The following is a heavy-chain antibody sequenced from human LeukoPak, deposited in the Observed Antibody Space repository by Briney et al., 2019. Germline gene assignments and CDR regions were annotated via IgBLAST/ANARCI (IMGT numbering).Heavy chain of an antibody. D-gene: IGHD6-19*01. J-gene: IGHJ4*02. CDR1: GDSVSRDSIA. Sequence: SQTLSLTCAISGDSVSRDSIAWNWVRQSPSRGLEWLGRTYYKSAWYNDSAVSVKGRIIINPDTSKNQFSLQLNSVTPEDTAVYYCARGTGWPQFDYWGQGTLVTVSS. CDR3: ARGTGWPQFDY. V-gene: IGHV6-1*01. CDR2: TYYKSAWYN.